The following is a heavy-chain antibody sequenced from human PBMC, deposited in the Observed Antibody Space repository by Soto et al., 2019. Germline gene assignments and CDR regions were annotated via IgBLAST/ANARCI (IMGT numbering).Heavy chain of an antibody. D-gene: IGHD6-13*01. CDR1: GYTFTSYD. Sequence: QVQLVQSGAEVKKPGASVKVSCKASGYTFTSYDINWVRQATGQGLEWMGWMNPNSGNTGYAQKFQGRDMITRNTSISTAYMGLSSLRSEETAAYYCARGGYSSSWFYYYYYGMDVWGQGTTVTVSS. V-gene: IGHV1-8*01. CDR3: ARGGYSSSWFYYYYYGMDV. CDR2: MNPNSGNT. J-gene: IGHJ6*02.